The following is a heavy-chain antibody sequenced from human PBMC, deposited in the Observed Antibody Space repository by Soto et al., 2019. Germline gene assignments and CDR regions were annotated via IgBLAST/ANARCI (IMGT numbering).Heavy chain of an antibody. J-gene: IGHJ6*02. D-gene: IGHD1-1*01. CDR2: FDPEDGET. CDR3: AINSARGGTHYYGMDV. CDR1: GYTLTELS. Sequence: GASVKVSCKVSGYTLTELSMHWVRQAPGKGLEWMGGFDPEDGETIYAQKFQGRVTMTEDTSTDTAYMELSSLRSDDTAVYYCAINSARGGTHYYGMDVWGQGTTVTVAS. V-gene: IGHV1-24*01.